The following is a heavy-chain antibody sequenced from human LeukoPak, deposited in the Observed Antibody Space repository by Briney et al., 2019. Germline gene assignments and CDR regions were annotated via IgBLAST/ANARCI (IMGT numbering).Heavy chain of an antibody. V-gene: IGHV4-59*01. CDR2: IYYSGST. Sequence: SETLSLTCTVSGGSISSYYWSWIRQPPGKGLEWIGYIYYSGSTNYNPSLKSRVTISVDTSKNQFSLKLRSVTAADAAVYYCARDVAGYTPFDSWGQGTLVIVSS. J-gene: IGHJ4*02. D-gene: IGHD3-16*02. CDR3: ARDVAGYTPFDS. CDR1: GGSISSYY.